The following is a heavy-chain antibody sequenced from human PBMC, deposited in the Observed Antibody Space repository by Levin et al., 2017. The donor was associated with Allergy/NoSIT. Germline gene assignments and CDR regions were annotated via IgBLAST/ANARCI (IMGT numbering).Heavy chain of an antibody. CDR2: INSDGSST. CDR3: ARDLGYCSGGSCRNWFDP. V-gene: IGHV3-74*01. D-gene: IGHD2-15*01. Sequence: PGGSLRLSCAASGFTFSSSWMHWVRQAPGKGLVWVSRINSDGSSTSYADSVKGRFTISRDNAKNTLYLQMNSLRPEDTAVYYCARDLGYCSGGSCRNWFDPWGQGTLVTVSS. J-gene: IGHJ5*02. CDR1: GFTFSSSW.